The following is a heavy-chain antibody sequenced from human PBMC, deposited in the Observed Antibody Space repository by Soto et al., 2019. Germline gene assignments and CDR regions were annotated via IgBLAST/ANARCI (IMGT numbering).Heavy chain of an antibody. CDR2: MNPNSGNT. J-gene: IGHJ4*02. CDR1: GYTFTSYD. Sequence: QVQLVQSGAEVKKPGASVKVSCKASGYTFTSYDIHWVRQATGQGLEWMGWMNPNSGNTGNAQKLQGRVTMTRNTSISTAYMELSSLRSEYTAVYYCARQKVDASDYWGKGTLVTVSS. CDR3: ARQKVDASDY. V-gene: IGHV1-8*02. D-gene: IGHD2-15*01.